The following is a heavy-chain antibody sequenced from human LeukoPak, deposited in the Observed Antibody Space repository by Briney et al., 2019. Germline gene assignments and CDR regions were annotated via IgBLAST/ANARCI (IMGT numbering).Heavy chain of an antibody. Sequence: GGSLRLSCTASAFSFSSYAMTWLRQAPGKGLEWVSGIHGSGGVTYYADSVKGRFTISRDNSKNTLYLQMNSLRVEDTAVYYCVRDFSRTRLERPFDYWGQGTLVTVSS. CDR3: VRDFSRTRLERPFDY. J-gene: IGHJ4*02. D-gene: IGHD1-1*01. V-gene: IGHV3-23*01. CDR2: IHGSGGVT. CDR1: AFSFSSYA.